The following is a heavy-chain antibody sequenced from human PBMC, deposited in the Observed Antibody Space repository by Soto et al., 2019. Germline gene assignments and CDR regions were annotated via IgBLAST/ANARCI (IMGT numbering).Heavy chain of an antibody. D-gene: IGHD2-2*01. CDR3: KREGLVLVPTTVNSDYYYYAMDV. Sequence: SVKVSCKASGDTFSTYTITWMRQAPGQGLEWMGGIIPRSATSNYTQKIQGRVTITADESTSTTYKEQSNLRYEDTAVYYYKREGLVLVPTTVNSDYYYYAMDVWGQGTTVTVSS. V-gene: IGHV1-69*13. CDR1: GDTFSTYT. J-gene: IGHJ6*02. CDR2: IIPRSATS.